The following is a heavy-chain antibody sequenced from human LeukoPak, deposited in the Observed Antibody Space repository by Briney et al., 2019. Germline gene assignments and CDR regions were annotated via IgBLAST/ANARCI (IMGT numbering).Heavy chain of an antibody. D-gene: IGHD3-10*01. J-gene: IGHJ5*02. Sequence: SETLSLTCTVSGGSISNYYWNYIRQPPGKGLEWIGYIYYSGITNYNPSLKSRVTISVDTSKNQFSLKLSSVTAADTAVYYCARDARRGWFDPWGQGALVTVSS. CDR3: ARDARRGWFDP. CDR1: GGSISNYY. CDR2: IYYSGIT. V-gene: IGHV4-59*01.